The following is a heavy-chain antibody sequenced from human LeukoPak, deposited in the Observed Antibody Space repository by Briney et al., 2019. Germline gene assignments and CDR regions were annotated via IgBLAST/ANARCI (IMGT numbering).Heavy chain of an antibody. CDR1: GGSISSGGYS. CDR2: IYHSGST. J-gene: IGHJ3*02. Sequence: SQTLSLTCAVSGGSISSGGYSWSWIRQPPGKGLEWIGEIYHSGSTNYNPSLKSRVTISVDKSKNQFSLKLSSVTAADTAVYYCASYGSGSYRGAFDIWGQGTMVTVSS. CDR3: ASYGSGSYRGAFDI. D-gene: IGHD3-10*01. V-gene: IGHV4-30-2*01.